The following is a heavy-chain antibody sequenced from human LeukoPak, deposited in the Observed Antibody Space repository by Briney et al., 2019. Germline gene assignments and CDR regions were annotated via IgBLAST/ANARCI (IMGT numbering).Heavy chain of an antibody. D-gene: IGHD6-13*01. V-gene: IGHV4-39*07. Sequence: SETLSLTCTVSGGSISSYYWGWIRQPPGKGLEWIVSMSYSGHTYYNPSLKSRVTTSIDTSKNQLSLNLSSVTAADTAVYYCAREGSSSWYRRYYYMDVWGKGTTVTVSS. CDR2: MSYSGHT. J-gene: IGHJ6*03. CDR3: AREGSSSWYRRYYYMDV. CDR1: GGSISSYY.